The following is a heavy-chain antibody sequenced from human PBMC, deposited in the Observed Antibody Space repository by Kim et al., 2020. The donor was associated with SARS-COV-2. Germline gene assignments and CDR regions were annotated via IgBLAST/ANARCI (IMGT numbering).Heavy chain of an antibody. J-gene: IGHJ4*02. CDR1: GFIFSGHT. CDR2: IDAAGTT. D-gene: IGHD3-3*02. V-gene: IGHV3-23*01. Sequence: GGSLRLSCVGSGFIFSGHTINWVRQAPGKGPEWVSTIDAAGTTHYADSVKGRFTISRDNSKRTLYLQMNSLRVDDTAIYYCATRTFAHFDHWGQGSVVAVTS. CDR3: ATRTFAHFDH.